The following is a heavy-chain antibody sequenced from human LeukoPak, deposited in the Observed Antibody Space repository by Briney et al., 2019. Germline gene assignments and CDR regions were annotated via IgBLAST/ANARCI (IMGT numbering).Heavy chain of an antibody. V-gene: IGHV3-7*02. CDR3: ARRGYYGSGSYPDY. J-gene: IGHJ4*02. CDR2: IKPDGSDE. Sequence: GGSLRFSCAASGFTFSSYWMNWVRHAPGKGLEWVANIKPDGSDESYVDSVKGRFTISRDNAKNSLYLQMNSLRAEDTAVYYCARRGYYGSGSYPDYWGQGTLVTVSS. CDR1: GFTFSSYW. D-gene: IGHD3-10*01.